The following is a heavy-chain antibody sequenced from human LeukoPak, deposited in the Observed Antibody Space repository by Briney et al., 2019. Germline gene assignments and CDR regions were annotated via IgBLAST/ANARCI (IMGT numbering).Heavy chain of an antibody. CDR2: FDFEDGET. CDR3: ATDSSTPIAVAGTALDS. V-gene: IGHV1-24*01. D-gene: IGHD6-19*01. J-gene: IGHJ4*02. CDR1: GYTVTELS. Sequence: GASVKVSCKVSGYTVTELSMHWVRQAPGKGLEWMGGFDFEDGETIYAQKFQGRVTMTEDTSTDTAYMELSSLRSEDTAVYYCATDSSTPIAVAGTALDSWGQGTLVTVSS.